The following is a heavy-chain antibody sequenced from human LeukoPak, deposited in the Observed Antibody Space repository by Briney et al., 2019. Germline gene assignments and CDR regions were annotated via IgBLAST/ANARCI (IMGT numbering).Heavy chain of an antibody. CDR3: AKEPHYCTNGVCTPLGYFQH. CDR2: INSEGSST. J-gene: IGHJ1*01. V-gene: IGHV3-74*01. Sequence: PGGSLRLSCAASGFTFSSYWMHWVRQAPGKGLVWVSRINSEGSSTIYADSVKGRFTISRDNSKNSLYLQMNSLRTEDTALYYCAKEPHYCTNGVCTPLGYFQHWGQGTLVTVSS. CDR1: GFTFSSYW. D-gene: IGHD2-8*01.